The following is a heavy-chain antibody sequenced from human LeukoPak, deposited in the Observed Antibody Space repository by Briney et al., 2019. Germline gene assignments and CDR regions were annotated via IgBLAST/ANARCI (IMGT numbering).Heavy chain of an antibody. CDR2: ISGSGGST. D-gene: IGHD3-9*01. J-gene: IGHJ6*02. CDR1: GFTFSSYA. Sequence: GGSLRLSCAASGFTFSSYAMSWVRQAPGKGLEWVSAISGSGGSTYYADSVKGRFTISRDNSKNTLYPQMNSLRAEDTAVYYCAKEKYYDILTGYLDVWGQGTTVTVSS. CDR3: AKEKYYDILTGYLDV. V-gene: IGHV3-23*01.